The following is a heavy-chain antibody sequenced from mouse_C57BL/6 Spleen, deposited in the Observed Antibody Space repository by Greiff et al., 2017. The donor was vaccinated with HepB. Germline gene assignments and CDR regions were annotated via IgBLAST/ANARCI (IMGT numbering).Heavy chain of an antibody. CDR2: IWRGGST. CDR3: AILYYGYDGYFDV. Sequence: VKLVESGPGLVQPSQSLSITCTVSGFSLTSYGVHWVRQSPGKGLEWLGVIWRGGSTDYNAAFMSRLSITKDNSKSQVFFKMNSLQADDTAIYYCAILYYGYDGYFDVWGTGTTVTVSS. CDR1: GFSLTSYG. J-gene: IGHJ1*03. V-gene: IGHV2-5*01. D-gene: IGHD2-2*01.